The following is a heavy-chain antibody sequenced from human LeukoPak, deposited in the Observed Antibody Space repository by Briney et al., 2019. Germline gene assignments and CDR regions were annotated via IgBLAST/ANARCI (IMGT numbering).Heavy chain of an antibody. D-gene: IGHD3-22*01. CDR1: GFTFSSNW. CDR3: TSGYSH. CDR2: INSDGSST. Sequence: PGGSLRLSCAASGFTFSSNWMHWVRQAPGKGLVWVSRINSDGSSTSYADSVKGQFTIARDNAKNTLYLQMNSLRAEDTAVYYCTSGYSHWGQGTLVTVSS. J-gene: IGHJ4*02. V-gene: IGHV3-74*01.